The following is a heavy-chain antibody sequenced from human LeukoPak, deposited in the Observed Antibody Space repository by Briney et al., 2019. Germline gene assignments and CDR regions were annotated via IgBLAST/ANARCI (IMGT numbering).Heavy chain of an antibody. CDR2: INPCGGST. CDR3: ARGTHTWYCSGGSCYYGDY. J-gene: IGHJ4*02. V-gene: IGHV1-46*01. Sequence: ASVTVSCTASGYTFTIYYMHWVRQAPGPGLEWMGIINPCGGSTSYAQKFQGRVTMTRDTSTSTVYMELSSLRSEDTAVYYCARGTHTWYCSGGSCYYGDYWGQGTLVTVSS. D-gene: IGHD2-15*01. CDR1: GYTFTIYY.